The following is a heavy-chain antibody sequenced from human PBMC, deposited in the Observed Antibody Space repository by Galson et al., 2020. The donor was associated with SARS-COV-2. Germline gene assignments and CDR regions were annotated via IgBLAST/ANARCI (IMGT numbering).Heavy chain of an antibody. CDR2: ISPSGGTI. J-gene: IGHJ4*02. Sequence: GGSLRLSCAASGFSFSSYSMNWVRQAPGKGLEWVSYISPSGGTIYYADSVKGRFTISRDNAKNSLSLQMNSLRDEDPAVYYCARALNGDPDYWGQGTLATVAS. V-gene: IGHV3-48*02. CDR1: GFSFSSYS. CDR3: ARALNGDPDY. D-gene: IGHD4-17*01.